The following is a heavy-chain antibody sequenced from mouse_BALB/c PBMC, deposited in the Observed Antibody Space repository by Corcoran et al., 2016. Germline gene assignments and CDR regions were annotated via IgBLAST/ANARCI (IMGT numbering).Heavy chain of an antibody. Sequence: EVQLQQSGPELVKPGASVKMSCKASGYTFTSYVMHWVKQKPGQGLEWIGYINPYNDGTSYNQKFKGKATLTVDKSSSTAYMQLNSLTSEDSAVYYCARDWDWYFDVWGAGTTVTVSS. CDR3: ARDWDWYFDV. D-gene: IGHD4-1*01. CDR1: GYTFTSYV. J-gene: IGHJ1*01. V-gene: IGHV1S45*01. CDR2: INPYNDGT.